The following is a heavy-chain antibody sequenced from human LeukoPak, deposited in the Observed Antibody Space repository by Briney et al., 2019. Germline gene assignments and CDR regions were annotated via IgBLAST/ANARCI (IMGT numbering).Heavy chain of an antibody. CDR3: ARKYLYGSGKPHFDH. CDR1: GYTFTSYD. D-gene: IGHD3-10*01. Sequence: ASAKVPCKASGYTFTSYDINWVRQATGQGLEWMGWMNPNSGNTGYAQKFQGRVTMTRNTSISTAYMELSSLRSDDTAVYFCARKYLYGSGKPHFDHWGQGTLVTVSS. J-gene: IGHJ4*02. V-gene: IGHV1-8*01. CDR2: MNPNSGNT.